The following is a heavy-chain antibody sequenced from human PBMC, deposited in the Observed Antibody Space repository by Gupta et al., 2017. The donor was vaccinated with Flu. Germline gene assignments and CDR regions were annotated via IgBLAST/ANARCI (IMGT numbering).Heavy chain of an antibody. J-gene: IGHJ5*01. D-gene: IGHD5-12*01. CDR1: GGSISSSSHY. CDR2: VYYNVRT. V-gene: IGHV4-39*01. CDR3: ARHPDTAPITGWFDL. Sequence: QVQLQQSGPGLVKPAETLSLSCTLSGGSISSSSHYWGWIRQPHGKGPGWIGSVYYNVRTEYNPSLKSRVTISIDTSKNQFLLNGQSPTAADTAVYAGARHPDTAPITGWFDLWGQGTMGTVSS.